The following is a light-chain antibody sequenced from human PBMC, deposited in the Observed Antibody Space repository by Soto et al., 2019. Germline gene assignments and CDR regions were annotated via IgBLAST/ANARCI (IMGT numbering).Light chain of an antibody. J-gene: IGKJ1*01. CDR2: KAS. V-gene: IGKV1-5*03. Sequence: DIQMTPSPSTLSASVGDRVTITCRASQSISSWLAWYQHKPGKAPKLLIYKASSLDTGVPSRFSGSGSGTEFTLTISSLQPDDFATYYCQQYNVYSLTFGQGTKVEIK. CDR3: QQYNVYSLT. CDR1: QSISSW.